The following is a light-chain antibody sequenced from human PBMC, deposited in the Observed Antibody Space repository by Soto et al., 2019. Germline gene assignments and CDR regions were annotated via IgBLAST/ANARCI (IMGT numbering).Light chain of an antibody. CDR3: SSYTPAATYV. J-gene: IGLJ1*01. CDR1: SSDVGSYNL. CDR2: DVS. Sequence: QSALTQPASVSGSPGQSITISCTGSSSDVGSYNLDSWYQQHHPGEAPKLIIYDVSHRPAGVSNRFSGSKSGNTASLTISGLQTEDEADYYCSSYTPAATYVFGTGTQLTVL. V-gene: IGLV2-14*03.